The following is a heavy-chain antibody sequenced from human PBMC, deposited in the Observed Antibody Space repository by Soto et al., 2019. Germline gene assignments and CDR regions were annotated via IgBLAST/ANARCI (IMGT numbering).Heavy chain of an antibody. CDR3: ARWGRGIQLWDAFDI. Sequence: GESLKISCKGSGYSFTSYWIGWVRQMPGKGLEWMGIIYPGDSDTRYSPSFQGQVTISADKSISTAYLQWSSLKASDTAMYYCARWGRGIQLWDAFDIWGQGTMVTVSS. CDR1: GYSFTSYW. J-gene: IGHJ3*02. CDR2: IYPGDSDT. D-gene: IGHD5-18*01. V-gene: IGHV5-51*01.